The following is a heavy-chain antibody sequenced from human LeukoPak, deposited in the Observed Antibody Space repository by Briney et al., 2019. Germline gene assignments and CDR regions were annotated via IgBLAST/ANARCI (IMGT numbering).Heavy chain of an antibody. CDR2: IQYSGST. CDR1: GDSINSGGYY. V-gene: IGHV4-31*03. J-gene: IGHJ3*02. Sequence: SETLSLTCSVSGDSINSGGYYWNWIRQYPGKGPEWIGYIQYSGSTHYNTSLKSRVTISLDTSKTQFSLKMTSLTVADTAVYYCARLAMVRGLDIWGQGTMVIVFS. D-gene: IGHD3-10*01. CDR3: ARLAMVRGLDI.